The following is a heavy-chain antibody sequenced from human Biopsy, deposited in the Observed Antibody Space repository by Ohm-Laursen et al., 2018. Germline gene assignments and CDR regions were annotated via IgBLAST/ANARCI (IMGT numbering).Heavy chain of an antibody. Sequence: TLSLTCTVSGDSISSYYWSWIRQPPGKGLEWIGYVYYTGSTDYNPSLQSRVTISVDTSKNHFSLRSRSVTPADTAIYCARDRGYYSDRTVPGYFDLWGRGTLVTVSS. V-gene: IGHV4-59*01. D-gene: IGHD3-22*01. CDR3: ARDRGYYSDRTVPGYFDL. CDR2: VYYTGST. CDR1: GDSISSYY. J-gene: IGHJ2*01.